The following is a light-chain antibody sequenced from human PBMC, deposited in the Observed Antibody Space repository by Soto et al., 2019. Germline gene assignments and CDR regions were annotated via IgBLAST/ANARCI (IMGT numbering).Light chain of an antibody. CDR1: QSISAW. V-gene: IGKV1-5*01. CDR2: DAS. J-gene: IGKJ1*01. Sequence: DIRMTQSPSTLSASVGDRVTITCRASQSISAWLAWYQQKPGRAPKLLIYDASNLQSGVPSRFSGSGSGTEFTLTIDSLQPDDFATYYCQQYDTYLRTFGQGTKVDIK. CDR3: QQYDTYLRT.